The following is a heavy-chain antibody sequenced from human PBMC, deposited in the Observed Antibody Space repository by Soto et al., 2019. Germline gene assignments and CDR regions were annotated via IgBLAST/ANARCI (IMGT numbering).Heavy chain of an antibody. CDR2: ISYDGSNK. V-gene: IGHV3-30-3*01. Sequence: QVQLVESGGGVVQPGRSLRLSCEDSGFTFSSYAMHWVRQAPGKGLEWVAVISYDGSNKYYADSVKGRFTISRDNSKNTMYLQMNSLRAEDTAVYYCARGTASTMVLGVIIPTDYWGQGTLVTVSS. J-gene: IGHJ4*02. CDR1: GFTFSSYA. CDR3: ARGTASTMVLGVIIPTDY. D-gene: IGHD3-10*01.